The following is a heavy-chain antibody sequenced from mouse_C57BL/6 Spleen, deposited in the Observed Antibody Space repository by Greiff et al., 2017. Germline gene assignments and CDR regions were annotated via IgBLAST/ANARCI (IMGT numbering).Heavy chain of an antibody. J-gene: IGHJ2*01. CDR1: GYTFTDYY. CDR2: INPYNGGT. Sequence: EVQVVESGPVLVKPGASVKMSCKASGYTFTDYYMNWVKQSHGKSLEWIGVINPYNGGTSYNQKFKGKATLTVDKSSSTAYMELNSLTSEDSAVYYCARRRGTGYFDYWGQGTTLTVSS. CDR3: ARRRGTGYFDY. V-gene: IGHV1-19*01. D-gene: IGHD3-3*01.